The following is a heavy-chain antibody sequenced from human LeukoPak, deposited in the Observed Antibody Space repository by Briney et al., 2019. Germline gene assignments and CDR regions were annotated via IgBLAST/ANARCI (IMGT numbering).Heavy chain of an antibody. CDR2: ISSDGSNE. J-gene: IGHJ6*02. D-gene: IGHD5-24*01. V-gene: IGHV3-30*18. Sequence: PGGSLRLSCAASGFAFSDYGMHWVRQAPGKGLEWVAVISSDGSNEYYADSVRGRSTISRDNSKNTVYMQMRGLRGEDTAVYYCAKDRLDDYNFRGMDVWGQGTTVSVSS. CDR1: GFAFSDYG. CDR3: AKDRLDDYNFRGMDV.